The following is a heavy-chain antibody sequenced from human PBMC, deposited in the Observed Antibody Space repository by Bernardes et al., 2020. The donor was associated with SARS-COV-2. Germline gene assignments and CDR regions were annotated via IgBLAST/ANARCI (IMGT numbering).Heavy chain of an antibody. CDR3: ARDPAYSSTLYYYYYGMDV. J-gene: IGHJ6*02. V-gene: IGHV3-74*01. D-gene: IGHD6-13*01. CDR1: GFTFSSYW. CDR2: INSDGSST. Sequence: GGSLRLSCAASGFTFSSYWMHWVRQAPGKGLVWVSRINSDGSSTSYADSVKGRFTISRDNAKNTLYLQMNSLRAEDTAVYYCARDPAYSSTLYYYYYGMDVWGQGTTV.